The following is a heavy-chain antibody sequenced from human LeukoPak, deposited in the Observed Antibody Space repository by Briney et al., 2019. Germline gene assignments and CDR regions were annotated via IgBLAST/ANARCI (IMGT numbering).Heavy chain of an antibody. J-gene: IGHJ3*01. Sequence: ASAKVSCNAAGYASTCDCLHWIRHAPGQGLEWMGWINPNSGGTIYAQNFQGRVTMTRDTSISTVYMELSGLRSEDTAVYYCARSYFDRNDYRRDSFDVSGQGTMVTVSS. D-gene: IGHD3-22*01. CDR1: GYASTCDC. CDR3: ARSYFDRNDYRRDSFDV. V-gene: IGHV1-2*02. CDR2: INPNSGGT.